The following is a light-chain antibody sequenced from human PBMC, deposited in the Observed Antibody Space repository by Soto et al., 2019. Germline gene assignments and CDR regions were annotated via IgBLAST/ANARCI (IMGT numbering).Light chain of an antibody. J-gene: IGKJ1*01. CDR3: HQYNNWPSWT. V-gene: IGKV1-33*01. CDR1: QDISNY. CDR2: DAS. Sequence: DIQMTQSPSSLSASVGDRVTITCQASQDISNYLNWYQQKPGKAPKLLIYDASNLETGVPSRFSGSGSGTDFTFTISSLQPEDIAIYYCHQYNNWPSWTFGQGTKVDIK.